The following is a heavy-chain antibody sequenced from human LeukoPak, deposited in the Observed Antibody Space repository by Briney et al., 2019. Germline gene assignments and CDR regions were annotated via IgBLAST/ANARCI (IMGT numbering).Heavy chain of an antibody. CDR2: ISAYNGNT. V-gene: IGHV1-18*01. CDR3: ARELFGIQLWLSYMDV. J-gene: IGHJ6*03. CDR1: GYTFTSYG. Sequence: ASVKVSCKASGYTFTSYGISWVRQAPGQGLEWMGWISAYNGNTNYAQKLQGRVTMTTDTSTSTAYMELRSLRSDDTAVYYCARELFGIQLWLSYMDVWGKGTTVTVSS. D-gene: IGHD5-18*01.